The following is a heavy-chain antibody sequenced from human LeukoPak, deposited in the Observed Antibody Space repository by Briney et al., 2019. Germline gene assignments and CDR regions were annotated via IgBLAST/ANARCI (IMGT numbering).Heavy chain of an antibody. CDR1: GYTFTRYD. CDR3: ARGPWLGGDPQYFQH. D-gene: IGHD4-17*01. J-gene: IGHJ1*01. CDR2: IVPIFGTA. V-gene: IGHV1-69*05. Sequence: ASVKVSCKASGYTFTRYDINWVRQAPGQGLEWMGGIVPIFGTANCAQKFQGRVTITTDESTSTAYMELSSLRSEDTAVYYCARGPWLGGDPQYFQHWGQGTLVTVSP.